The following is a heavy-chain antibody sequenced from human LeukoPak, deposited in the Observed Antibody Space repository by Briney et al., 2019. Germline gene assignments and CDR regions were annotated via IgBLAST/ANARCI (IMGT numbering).Heavy chain of an antibody. D-gene: IGHD6-13*01. CDR2: ISSSGSTI. CDR3: ASAIAAAGTDFDY. J-gene: IGHJ4*02. Sequence: GGSLRLSCAASGLTFSSYEMNWVRQAPGKGLEWVSYISSSGSTIYYADSVKGRLTISRDNAKNSLYLQMNSLRAEDTAVYYCASAIAAAGTDFDYWGQGTLVTVSS. CDR1: GLTFSSYE. V-gene: IGHV3-48*03.